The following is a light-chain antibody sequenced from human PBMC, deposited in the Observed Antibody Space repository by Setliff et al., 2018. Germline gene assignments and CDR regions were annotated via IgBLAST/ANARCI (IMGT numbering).Light chain of an antibody. Sequence: QSVLAQPPSASGSPGQSVTISCVGPSIGVSGYDYVSWYQQHPGKAPQLIIYDVTKRPSGVPDRFSGSRSGNTASLTVSGLQPEDEADYYCSCHTGGNNFVFGRGTKV. CDR3: SCHTGGNNFV. CDR1: SIGVSGYDY. CDR2: DVT. V-gene: IGLV2-8*01. J-gene: IGLJ1*01.